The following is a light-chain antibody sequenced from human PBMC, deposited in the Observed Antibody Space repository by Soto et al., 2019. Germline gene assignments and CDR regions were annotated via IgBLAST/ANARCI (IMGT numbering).Light chain of an antibody. CDR1: SSDIGAYNS. V-gene: IGLV2-14*01. Sequence: QSALTQPASVSGSPGQSITISCTGTSSDIGAYNSVSWYQQHPGKAPKLMIYEVSNRPSGVSNRFSASKSGNTAPLTIAGLHDEDEADYYCSSRTSSNPYVFGTGTKLTVL. CDR3: SSRTSSNPYV. J-gene: IGLJ1*01. CDR2: EVS.